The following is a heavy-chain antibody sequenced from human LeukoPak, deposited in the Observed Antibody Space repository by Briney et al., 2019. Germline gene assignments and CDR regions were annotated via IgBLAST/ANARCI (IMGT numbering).Heavy chain of an antibody. V-gene: IGHV1-8*01. D-gene: IGHD6-19*01. CDR1: GYTFTSYD. J-gene: IGHJ4*02. Sequence: ASVKVSCKASGYTFTSYDINWVRQATGQGLEWMGWMNPNSGNTGYAQKFQGRVTMTRNTSISTAYMELSSLRSEDTAVYYCARERAVAGIFHFDYWGRGTLVTVSS. CDR3: ARERAVAGIFHFDY. CDR2: MNPNSGNT.